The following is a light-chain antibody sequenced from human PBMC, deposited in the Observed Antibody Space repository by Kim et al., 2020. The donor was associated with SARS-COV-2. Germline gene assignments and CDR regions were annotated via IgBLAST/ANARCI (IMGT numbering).Light chain of an antibody. CDR3: AAWDSSLSAWV. V-gene: IGLV10-54*01. Sequence: QTATLTCTGNSNNVGNQGAAWLQQHQGHPPKLLSYRNNNRPSGISERFSASRSGDTASLTITGLQPEDEADYYCAAWDSSLSAWVFGGGTQLTVL. CDR1: SNNVGNQG. CDR2: RNN. J-gene: IGLJ3*02.